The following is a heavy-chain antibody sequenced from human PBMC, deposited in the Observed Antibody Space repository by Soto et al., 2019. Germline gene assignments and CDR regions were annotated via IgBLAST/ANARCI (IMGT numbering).Heavy chain of an antibody. J-gene: IGHJ5*02. Sequence: LSLTCTVSGGSISSGGYYWSWIRQHPGKGLEWIGYIYYSGSTYYNPSLKSRVTISVDTSKNQFSLKLSSVTAADTAVYYCAGLTTNWLDPWGQGTLGTVSS. CDR1: GGSISSGGYY. D-gene: IGHD4-17*01. V-gene: IGHV4-31*03. CDR2: IYYSGST. CDR3: AGLTTNWLDP.